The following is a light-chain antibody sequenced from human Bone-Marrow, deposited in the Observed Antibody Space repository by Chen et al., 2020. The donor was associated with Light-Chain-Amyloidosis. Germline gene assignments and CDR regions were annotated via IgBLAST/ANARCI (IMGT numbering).Light chain of an antibody. Sequence: PSVSVSPGQTARITCSGDDLPTKYAYWYQQKPGQAPVLVIHRDTERPSGISERFSGSSSGTTATLNISGVQAEDEADYHCQSADSSGTYEVIFGGGTKLTVL. J-gene: IGLJ2*01. CDR3: QSADSSGTYEVI. V-gene: IGLV3-25*03. CDR2: RDT. CDR1: DLPTKY.